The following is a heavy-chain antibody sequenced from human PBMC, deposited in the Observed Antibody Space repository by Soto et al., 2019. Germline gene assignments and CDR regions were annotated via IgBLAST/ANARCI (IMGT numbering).Heavy chain of an antibody. J-gene: IGHJ6*02. CDR3: TTGRYSYGYYGMDV. Sequence: GGSLRLSCAASGFTISNAWMNWVRQAPGKGLEWVGRIKSKTDGGTTDYAAPVKGRFTISRDDSKNTLYLQMNSLKTEDTAVYYCTTGRYSYGYYGMDVWGQGTTVTVSS. D-gene: IGHD5-18*01. CDR1: GFTISNAW. V-gene: IGHV3-15*07. CDR2: IKSKTDGGTT.